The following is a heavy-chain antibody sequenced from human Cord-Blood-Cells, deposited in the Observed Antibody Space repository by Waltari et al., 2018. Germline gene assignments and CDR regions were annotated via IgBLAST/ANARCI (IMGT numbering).Heavy chain of an antibody. CDR3: ARGRSGTIWFGESYGMDV. D-gene: IGHD3-10*01. Sequence: VQLQQWGAGLLKPSETLSLTCAVYGGSFSGYYWSWIRQPPGQGLEWIGEINHSGSTTYNPSLKSRVTISVDTSKNQFSLKLSSVTAADTAVYYCARGRSGTIWFGESYGMDVWGQGTTVTVSS. V-gene: IGHV4-34*01. J-gene: IGHJ6*02. CDR1: GGSFSGYY. CDR2: INHSGST.